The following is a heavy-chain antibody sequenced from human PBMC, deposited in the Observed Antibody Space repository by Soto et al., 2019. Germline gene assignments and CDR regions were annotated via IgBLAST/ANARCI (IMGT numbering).Heavy chain of an antibody. V-gene: IGHV5-10-1*01. CDR2: IDPSDSQT. J-gene: IGHJ4*02. Sequence: GESLKIYCKGSGYSFAGYWITWVRQKPGKGLEWMGRIDPSDSQTYYSPSFRGHVTISATKSITTVFLQWSSLRASDTAMYYCARQIYDSDTGPNFQYYFDSWGQGTPVTVSS. CDR3: ARQIYDSDTGPNFQYYFDS. CDR1: GYSFAGYW. D-gene: IGHD3-22*01.